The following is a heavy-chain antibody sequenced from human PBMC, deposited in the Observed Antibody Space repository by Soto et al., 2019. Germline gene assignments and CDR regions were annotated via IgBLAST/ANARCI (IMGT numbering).Heavy chain of an antibody. D-gene: IGHD2-21*02. V-gene: IGHV1-46*01. Sequence: GASVKVSCTASGDTFTDYYIHWVRQAPGQGLEWMGTVNPSGGHTTYAQHFLGRVTMTRDTSTSTVYMELSSLRSEDTAAYYCARDYPLFCLSSNCYLRSDDDYYAMDVWGQGTTVTVSS. CDR1: GDTFTDYY. J-gene: IGHJ6*02. CDR3: ARDYPLFCLSSNCYLRSDDDYYAMDV. CDR2: VNPSGGHT.